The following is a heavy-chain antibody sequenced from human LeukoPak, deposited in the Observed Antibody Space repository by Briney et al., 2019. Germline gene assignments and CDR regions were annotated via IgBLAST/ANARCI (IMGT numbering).Heavy chain of an antibody. D-gene: IGHD4-17*01. CDR3: ARGGDYGDLRYFDY. J-gene: IGHJ4*02. V-gene: IGHV4-59*01. Sequence: NPSETLSLTCTVSGGSINNYYWSWIRQPPGKGLEWIGYIYYRGSTNYNPSLKSRVTFSVDTSKNQFSLKLNSVTAADTAVYYCARGGDYGDLRYFDYWGQGNLVTVSS. CDR1: GGSINNYY. CDR2: IYYRGST.